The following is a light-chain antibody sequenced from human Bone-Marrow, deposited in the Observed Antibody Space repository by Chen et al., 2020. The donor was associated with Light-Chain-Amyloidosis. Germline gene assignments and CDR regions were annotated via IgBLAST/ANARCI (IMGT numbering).Light chain of an antibody. J-gene: IGLJ2*01. V-gene: IGLV3-25*03. CDR2: RDT. CDR3: QSADSSGTYEVI. CDR1: DLPTND. Sequence: SYVLPQPPPVSASPGQTARTTCSVDDLPTNDAYLYQQKPGQAPVLDIHRDTERPSGISERFSGSSSGATAALTISGVQAEDEADYHCQSADSSGTYEVIFGGGTKLTVL.